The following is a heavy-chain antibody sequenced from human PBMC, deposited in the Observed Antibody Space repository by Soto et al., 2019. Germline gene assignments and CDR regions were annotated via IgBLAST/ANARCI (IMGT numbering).Heavy chain of an antibody. V-gene: IGHV3-23*01. J-gene: IGHJ4*02. CDR3: ARDPWFGERGFDY. CDR2: ISGSGGST. Sequence: EVQLLESGGGLVQPGGSLRLSCAASGFTFSSYAMSWVRQAPGKGLEWVSAISGSGGSTYYADSVKGRFTISRDNSKNTLYLQMNSLRAEDTAVYYCARDPWFGERGFDYWGQGTLVTVSS. CDR1: GFTFSSYA. D-gene: IGHD3-10*01.